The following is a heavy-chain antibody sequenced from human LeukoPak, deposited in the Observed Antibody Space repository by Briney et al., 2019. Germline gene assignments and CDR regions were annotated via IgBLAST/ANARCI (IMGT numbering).Heavy chain of an antibody. CDR1: GYTFTGYY. Sequence: ASVKVSCKASGYTFTGYYMHWVRQAPGQGLEWMGWISPNSGGTNYAQKFQGRVTMTRDTSISTAYMELSRLRSDDTAVYYCASVLTAESAATNYYYYYGMDVWGQGTTVTVSS. CDR3: ASVLTAESAATNYYYYYGMDV. V-gene: IGHV1-2*02. J-gene: IGHJ6*02. CDR2: ISPNSGGT. D-gene: IGHD2-15*01.